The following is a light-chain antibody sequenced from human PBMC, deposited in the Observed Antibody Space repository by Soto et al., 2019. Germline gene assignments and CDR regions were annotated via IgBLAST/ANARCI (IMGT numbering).Light chain of an antibody. CDR2: KAS. Sequence: DIPMTQSPSTLSASVGDRVTITCRASQSISNWVAWYQQKPGKAPKLLIYKASSLESGVPSRFSGSGSGTEFTLTISGLQPDDFATYYCQQYRTFGQGTKVEI. CDR1: QSISNW. J-gene: IGKJ1*01. CDR3: QQYRT. V-gene: IGKV1-5*03.